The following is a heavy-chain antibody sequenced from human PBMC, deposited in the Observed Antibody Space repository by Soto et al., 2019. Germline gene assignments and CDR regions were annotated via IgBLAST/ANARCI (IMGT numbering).Heavy chain of an antibody. J-gene: IGHJ4*02. CDR2: IKADGSET. V-gene: IGHV3-7*03. Sequence: PVGSLRLSCVASGFSFSTYWMSWVRQVPGTGLEWVANIKADGSETHYVDSVRGRFTISRDNAKTSLYLQVNSLRAEDTAVYYCAKGGHIDFCGQGTLGTV. CDR1: GFSFSTYW. D-gene: IGHD3-16*01. CDR3: AKGGHIDF.